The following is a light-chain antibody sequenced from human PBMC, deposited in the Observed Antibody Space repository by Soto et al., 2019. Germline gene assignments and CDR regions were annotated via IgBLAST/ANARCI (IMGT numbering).Light chain of an antibody. CDR3: QQYNTFIT. J-gene: IGKJ3*01. CDR2: DAS. Sequence: DIQMTQSPSTLSASVGDRVTITCRASQSISRWLAWYQQKPGKAPKLLIFDASSLQGGVPSMYRGHQAESELSLSTSSLQRDDFEAHYCQQYNTFITFDAGNNVDI. V-gene: IGKV1-5*01. CDR1: QSISRW.